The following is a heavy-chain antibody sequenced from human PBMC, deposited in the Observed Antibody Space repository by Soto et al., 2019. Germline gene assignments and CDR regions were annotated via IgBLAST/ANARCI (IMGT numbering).Heavy chain of an antibody. J-gene: IGHJ5*02. CDR1: GGTFSSYA. V-gene: IGHV1-69*01. CDR3: ARDRIRRYDFWSCVYNWFDP. Sequence: QVQLVQSGAEVKKPGSSVKVSCKASGGTFSSYAISWVRQAPGQGLEWMGGIIPIFGTANYAQKFQGRVTITADESTSTAYMELSSLRSEDTAVYYCARDRIRRYDFWSCVYNWFDPWGQGTLVTVSS. CDR2: IIPIFGTA. D-gene: IGHD3-3*01.